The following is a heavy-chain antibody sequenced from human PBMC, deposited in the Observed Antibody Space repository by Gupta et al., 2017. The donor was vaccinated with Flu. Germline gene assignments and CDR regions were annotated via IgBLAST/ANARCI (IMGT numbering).Heavy chain of an antibody. Sequence: EVQLVESGGGLVKPGGSLRLSCAASGFTFSSYSMNWVRQAPGKGLEWVSSISSSSSYIYYADSVKGRFTISRDNAKNSLYLQMNSLRAEDTAVYYCARAGQWLVHGGRVDWFDPWGQGTLVTVSS. CDR3: ARAGQWLVHGGRVDWFDP. CDR1: GFTFSSYS. V-gene: IGHV3-21*01. D-gene: IGHD6-19*01. J-gene: IGHJ5*02. CDR2: ISSSSSYI.